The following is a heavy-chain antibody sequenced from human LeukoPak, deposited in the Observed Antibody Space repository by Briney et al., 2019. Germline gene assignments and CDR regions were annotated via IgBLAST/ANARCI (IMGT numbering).Heavy chain of an antibody. CDR2: INPSGGST. CDR3: ARDQQSPDSHSSGWRRARDYYYGMDV. J-gene: IGHJ6*02. D-gene: IGHD6-19*01. CDR1: GYTFTSYY. Sequence: GASVKVSCKASGYTFTSYYMHWVRQAPGQGLEWMGIINPSGGSTSYAQKFQGRVTMTRDTSTSTVYMELSSLRSEDTAVYYCARDQQSPDSHSSGWRRARDYYYGMDVWGQGTTVTVSS. V-gene: IGHV1-46*01.